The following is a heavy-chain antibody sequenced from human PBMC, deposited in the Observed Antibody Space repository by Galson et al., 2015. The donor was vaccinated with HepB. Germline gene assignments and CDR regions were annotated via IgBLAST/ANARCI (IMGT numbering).Heavy chain of an antibody. Sequence: SLRLSCAASGFTFSSSIMNWVRQAPGKGLGWVSYISISSSTIYYADSVKGRFTISRDNAKNSLYLQMNSLRDDDTAVFYCATVRGYSYGYDYWGQGTLVTVSS. J-gene: IGHJ4*02. CDR1: GFTFSSSI. CDR3: ATVRGYSYGYDY. V-gene: IGHV3-48*02. CDR2: ISISSSTI. D-gene: IGHD5-18*01.